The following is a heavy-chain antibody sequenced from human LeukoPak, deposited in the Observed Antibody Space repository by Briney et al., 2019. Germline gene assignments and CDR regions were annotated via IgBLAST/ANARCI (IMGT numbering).Heavy chain of an antibody. V-gene: IGHV3-23*01. Sequence: GGSLRLSCAASGFTFSSYAMSWVRQAPGKGLEWVSSISGSGDSTYYADSVKGRFTISRDNSKNTLYLQMNSLRAEDTAVYYCARDKIVGATNLDYWGQGTLVTVSS. D-gene: IGHD1-26*01. CDR2: ISGSGDST. CDR3: ARDKIVGATNLDY. J-gene: IGHJ4*02. CDR1: GFTFSSYA.